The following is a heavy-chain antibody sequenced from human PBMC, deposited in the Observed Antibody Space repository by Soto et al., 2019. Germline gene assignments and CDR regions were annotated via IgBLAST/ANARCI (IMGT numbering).Heavy chain of an antibody. Sequence: QEQLVQSGAGVKKPGSSVKVSCKASGGTFSSYAISWVRQAPGQGLEWMGGIIPILGTANYAQKFQGRVTITADECKSTPDMELSSLRQEDTAVYCCPRGYTPNGGYSSSWPLEHWGQGTLVTVSS. CDR1: GGTFSSYA. V-gene: IGHV1-69*01. J-gene: IGHJ4*02. CDR2: IIPILGTA. D-gene: IGHD6-13*01. CDR3: PRGYTPNGGYSSSWPLEH.